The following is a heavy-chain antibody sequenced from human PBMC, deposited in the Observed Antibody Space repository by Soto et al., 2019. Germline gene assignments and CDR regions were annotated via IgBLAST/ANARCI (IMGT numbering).Heavy chain of an antibody. D-gene: IGHD5-18*01. CDR1: GGSFSGYY. V-gene: IGHV4-34*01. CDR2: INHSGST. J-gene: IGHJ4*02. Sequence: PSETLSLTCAVYGGSFSGYYWSWIRQPPGKGLEWIGEINHSGSTNYNPSLKSRVTISVDTSKNQFSLKLSSATAADTAVYYCARGLDTAMVTNFDYWGQGTLVTVSS. CDR3: ARGLDTAMVTNFDY.